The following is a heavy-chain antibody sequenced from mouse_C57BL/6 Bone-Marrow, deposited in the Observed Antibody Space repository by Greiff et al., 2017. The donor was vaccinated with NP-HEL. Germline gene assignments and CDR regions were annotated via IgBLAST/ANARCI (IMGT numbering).Heavy chain of an antibody. D-gene: IGHD2-3*01. V-gene: IGHV14-4*01. J-gene: IGHJ4*01. Sequence: VQLQQSGAELVRPGASVKLSCTASGFNIKDDYMHWVKQRPEQGLEWIGWIDPENGDTESASKFQGKATITADTSSNTAYLQLSSLTSEDTTVYYCTTYDGYYAYAMDYWGQGTSVTVSS. CDR1: GFNIKDDY. CDR3: TTYDGYYAYAMDY. CDR2: IDPENGDT.